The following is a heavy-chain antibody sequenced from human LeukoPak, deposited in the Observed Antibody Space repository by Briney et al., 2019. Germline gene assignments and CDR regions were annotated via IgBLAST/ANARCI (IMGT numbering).Heavy chain of an antibody. CDR2: TRKKANSYTT. V-gene: IGHV3-72*01. CDR3: ARVMSVDTAVLDY. Sequence: PGGSLRLSCAASGSTFSDHYMDWVRQAPGKGLEWIGRTRKKANSYTTEYAASVKGRFTISRDDSKNSLYLQMNSLETEDTAVYYCARVMSVDTAVLDYWGQGTLVTVFS. J-gene: IGHJ4*02. D-gene: IGHD5-18*01. CDR1: GSTFSDHY.